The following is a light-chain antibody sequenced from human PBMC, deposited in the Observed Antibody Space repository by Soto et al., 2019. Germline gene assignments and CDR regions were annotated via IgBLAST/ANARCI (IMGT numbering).Light chain of an antibody. Sequence: QSALTQPASVSGSPGQSITISCTGTSSDVGSYNLVSWYQQHPGKAPKLMIYEVSKWPSGVSNRFSGSKSGNTASLTISGLQSEDEADYYCCSYACSSTFYVFGTGTKLTVL. J-gene: IGLJ1*01. V-gene: IGLV2-23*02. CDR3: CSYACSSTFYV. CDR1: SSDVGSYNL. CDR2: EVS.